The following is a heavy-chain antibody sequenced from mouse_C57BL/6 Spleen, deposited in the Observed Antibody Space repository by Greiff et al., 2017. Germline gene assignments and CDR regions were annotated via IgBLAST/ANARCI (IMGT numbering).Heavy chain of an antibody. CDR2: ISGGGGNT. CDR3: ARQEVYYYDYYAMDY. J-gene: IGHJ4*01. CDR1: GFTFSSYT. D-gene: IGHD1-1*01. Sequence: EVKLMESGGGLVKPGGSLKLSCAPSGFTFSSYTMSWVRQTPEKRLAWVATISGGGGNTYYPDSVKGRFTISRDNAKNTLYLQMSSLRSEDTALYYCARQEVYYYDYYAMDYWGQGTSVTVSS. V-gene: IGHV5-9*01.